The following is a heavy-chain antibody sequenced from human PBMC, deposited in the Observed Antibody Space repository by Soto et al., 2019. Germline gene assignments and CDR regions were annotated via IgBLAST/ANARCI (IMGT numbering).Heavy chain of an antibody. V-gene: IGHV3-30*18. CDR2: ISFEGSQK. CDR1: EFTFSSYG. D-gene: IGHD3-9*01. J-gene: IGHJ6*02. CDR3: AKDLGTYYDILTLSYGMDV. Sequence: VGSLRLSCAASEFTFSSYGMHWVRQAPGKGLEWVAVISFEGSQKYYADSVKGRFTISRDNSKNTLYLQMNSLTAEDTAVYYCAKDLGTYYDILTLSYGMDVWGQGTTVTVSS.